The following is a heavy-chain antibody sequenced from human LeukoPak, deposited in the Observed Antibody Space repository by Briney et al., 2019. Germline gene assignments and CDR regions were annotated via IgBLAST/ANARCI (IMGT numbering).Heavy chain of an antibody. D-gene: IGHD3-22*01. V-gene: IGHV3-53*01. CDR1: GFTVSSNS. CDR3: AKDRDYYDSSGSSFDY. Sequence: GGSLRLSCTVSGFTVSSNSMSWVRQAPGKGLEWVSFIYSDNTHYSDSVEGRFTISRDNSKNTLYLQMNSLRAEDTAVYYCAKDRDYYDSSGSSFDYWGQGTLVTVSS. CDR2: IYSDNT. J-gene: IGHJ4*02.